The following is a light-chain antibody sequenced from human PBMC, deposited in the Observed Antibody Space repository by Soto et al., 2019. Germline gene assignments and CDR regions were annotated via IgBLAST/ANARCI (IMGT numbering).Light chain of an antibody. CDR3: QQYGSSRT. Sequence: ESVLTQAPGTLSSSPGERATLSGRASQSVSSSYLSLYQQKPGQAPSLLIYGASNRATGIPDRFSGSGSGTDFTLTISRLEPEDFAVYYCQQYGSSRTFGQGTKVDIK. CDR2: GAS. CDR1: QSVSSSY. V-gene: IGKV3-20*01. J-gene: IGKJ1*01.